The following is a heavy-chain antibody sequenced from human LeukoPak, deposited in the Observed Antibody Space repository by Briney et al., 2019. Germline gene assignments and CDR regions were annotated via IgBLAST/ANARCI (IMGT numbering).Heavy chain of an antibody. CDR2: IYYSGST. V-gene: IGHV4-39*07. D-gene: IGHD3-9*01. CDR1: GGSINSSSYY. Sequence: SETLSLTCTVSGGSINSSSYYWGWIRQPPGKGLEWIGSIYYSGSTYYNPSLKSRVTISVDTSKNQFSLKLSSVTAADTAVYYCAREYYDILTGYYIDYWGQGTLVTVSS. J-gene: IGHJ4*02. CDR3: AREYYDILTGYYIDY.